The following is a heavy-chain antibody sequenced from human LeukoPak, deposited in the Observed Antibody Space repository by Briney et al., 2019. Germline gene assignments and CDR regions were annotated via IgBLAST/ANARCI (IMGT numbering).Heavy chain of an antibody. CDR3: ARILLGLYDSSGPILRPFDY. V-gene: IGHV1-2*02. J-gene: IGHJ4*02. CDR1: GYTFTGYY. D-gene: IGHD3-22*01. CDR2: INPNSGGT. Sequence: ASVKVSCKASGYTFTGYYMHWVRQAPGQGLEWMGWINPNSGGTNYAQKFQGRVTMTRDTSISTAYMELSRLRSDDTAVYYCARILLGLYDSSGPILRPFDYWGQGTLVTVSS.